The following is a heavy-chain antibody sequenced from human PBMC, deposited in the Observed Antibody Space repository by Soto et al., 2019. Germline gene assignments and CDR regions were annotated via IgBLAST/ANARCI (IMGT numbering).Heavy chain of an antibody. CDR2: ISFSSSTI. J-gene: IGHJ5*02. V-gene: IGHV3-48*02. Sequence: VGSLRLSCAASGFTFSSYSMNWVRQAPGKGLEWVSYISFSSSTIFYADSVRGRFTISRDNAKNSLYLQMNTLRDEDTAVYYCARDNGMAGSFDPWGQGTQVTVSS. CDR3: ARDNGMAGSFDP. D-gene: IGHD2-8*01. CDR1: GFTFSSYS.